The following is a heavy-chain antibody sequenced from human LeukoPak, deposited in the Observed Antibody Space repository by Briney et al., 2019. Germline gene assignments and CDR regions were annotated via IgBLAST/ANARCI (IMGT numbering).Heavy chain of an antibody. CDR2: IQYDGSNV. CDR3: AKPHDSGWWMFDY. D-gene: IGHD6-19*01. J-gene: IGHJ4*02. V-gene: IGHV3-30*02. Sequence: GGSLRLSCAASGFSFSNHGMHWVRQAPGKGLEWVAFIQYDGSNVFYGDSVKGRFTISRDNSKNTLYLQMNSLRAEDTAIYYCAKPHDSGWWMFDYWGQGTLVTVSS. CDR1: GFSFSNHG.